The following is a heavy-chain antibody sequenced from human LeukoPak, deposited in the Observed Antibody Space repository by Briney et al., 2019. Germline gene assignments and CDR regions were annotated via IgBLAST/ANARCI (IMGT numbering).Heavy chain of an antibody. CDR1: GFVFSSNW. D-gene: IGHD3-22*01. V-gene: IGHV3-7*05. CDR3: AKDTRRGLYYDSSGSLDY. Sequence: QPGGSLRLSCAASGFVFSSNWMTWVRQAPGKGLEWVANIKQDGSEKYYVDSVKGRFTISRDNSKNTLYLQMNSLRAEDTAVYYCAKDTRRGLYYDSSGSLDYWGQGTLVTVSS. J-gene: IGHJ4*02. CDR2: IKQDGSEK.